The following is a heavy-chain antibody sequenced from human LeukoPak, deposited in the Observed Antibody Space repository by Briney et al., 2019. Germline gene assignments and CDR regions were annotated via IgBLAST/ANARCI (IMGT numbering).Heavy chain of an antibody. CDR2: ITYDGSKK. D-gene: IGHD3-9*01. J-gene: IGHJ4*02. CDR3: ARGLDYDILTF. Sequence: GGSLRLSCTASGFSFSTYWMHWARQAPGKGLEWVAVITYDGSKKYYADSVKGRFTISRDNPKSTLYLQMDSLRAEDTAVYYCARGLDYDILTFWGQGTLVTVSS. V-gene: IGHV3-30-3*01. CDR1: GFSFSTYW.